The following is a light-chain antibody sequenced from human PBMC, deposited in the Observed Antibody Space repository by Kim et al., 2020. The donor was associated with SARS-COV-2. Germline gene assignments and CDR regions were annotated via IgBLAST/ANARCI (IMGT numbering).Light chain of an antibody. CDR1: SNDVGGYNY. V-gene: IGLV2-14*04. J-gene: IGLJ3*02. Sequence: GHSITISCTGTSNDVGGYNYVSWYQQHPGKAPKLMIYDVSKRPSGVSNRFSGSKSGNTASPTISGLQAEDEADYYCSSYTSSSTWVFGGGTQLTVL. CDR3: SSYTSSSTWV. CDR2: DVS.